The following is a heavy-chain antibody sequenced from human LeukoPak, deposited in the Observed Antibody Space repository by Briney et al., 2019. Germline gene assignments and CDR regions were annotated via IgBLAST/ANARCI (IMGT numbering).Heavy chain of an antibody. J-gene: IGHJ6*02. V-gene: IGHV3-30*02. CDR1: GFTFSSYG. CDR2: IRYDGSNK. Sequence: GGSLRLSCAASGFTFSSYGMHWVRQAPGKGLEWVAFIRYDGSNKYYADSVKGRFTISRDNSKNTLYLQMNSLRAEDTAVYYCAKDRSLYYGMDVWGQGATVTVSS. CDR3: AKDRSLYYGMDV.